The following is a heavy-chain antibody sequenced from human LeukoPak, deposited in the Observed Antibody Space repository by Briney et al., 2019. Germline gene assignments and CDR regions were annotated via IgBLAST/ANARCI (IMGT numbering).Heavy chain of an antibody. CDR1: GFTVSSNY. CDR3: ARIDSSGYLTSGAFDI. V-gene: IGHV3-53*04. J-gene: IGHJ3*02. Sequence: GGSLRLSCAASGFTVSSNYMSWVRQAPGKGLEWVSVIYSGGSTYYADSVKGRFTISRHNSKNTLYLQMNSLRAEDTAVYYCARIDSSGYLTSGAFDIWGQGTMVTVSS. CDR2: IYSGGST. D-gene: IGHD3-22*01.